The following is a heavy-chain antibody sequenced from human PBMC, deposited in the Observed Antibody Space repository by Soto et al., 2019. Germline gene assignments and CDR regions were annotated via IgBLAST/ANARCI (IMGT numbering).Heavy chain of an antibody. CDR2: ISYDGSNK. CDR3: ARDLGIVVVPAAWYYYYGMDV. D-gene: IGHD2-2*01. Sequence: PXGSLRLSCAASGFTFSSYSMDWVRQAPGKGLGWVAVISYDGSNKYYADSVKGRFTISRDNSKNTLYLQMNSLRAEDTAVYYCARDLGIVVVPAAWYYYYGMDVWGQGTTVTVSS. V-gene: IGHV3-30-3*01. J-gene: IGHJ6*02. CDR1: GFTFSSYS.